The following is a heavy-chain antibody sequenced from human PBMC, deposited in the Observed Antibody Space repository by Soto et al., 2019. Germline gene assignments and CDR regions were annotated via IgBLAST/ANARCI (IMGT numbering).Heavy chain of an antibody. CDR2: INNSGKT. Sequence: QLQLQESGPGLVKPSETLSLTCTVSGGSISSSSYYWAWIRQPPGQGLEWIGSINNSGKTYYKPSLKSRVTISVDTPKNQFSLRLPPVTAADTAVYYCVRELWGQSDPWGQGTLVTVSS. D-gene: IGHD2-21*01. J-gene: IGHJ5*02. V-gene: IGHV4-39*01. CDR3: VRELWGQSDP. CDR1: GGSISSSSYY.